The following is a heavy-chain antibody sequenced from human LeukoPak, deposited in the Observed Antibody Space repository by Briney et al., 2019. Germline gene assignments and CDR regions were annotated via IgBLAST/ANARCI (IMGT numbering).Heavy chain of an antibody. D-gene: IGHD2-15*01. Sequence: PGGSLRLSCAASGFTLSSYWMIWVRQATGKGLEWVANIKQDGSEISYVDSVKGRFTISRDNAKNSLYLQMNSLRAEDTAVYYCVRGNPFGGYWGQGTLVTVSS. CDR1: GFTLSSYW. V-gene: IGHV3-7*03. J-gene: IGHJ4*02. CDR2: IKQDGSEI. CDR3: VRGNPFGGY.